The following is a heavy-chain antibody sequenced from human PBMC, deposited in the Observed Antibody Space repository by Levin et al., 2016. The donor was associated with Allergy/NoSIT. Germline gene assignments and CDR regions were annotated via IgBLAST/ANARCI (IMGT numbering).Heavy chain of an antibody. CDR1: GYSFTSYW. CDR2: IYPGDSDT. Sequence: GESLKISCKGSGYSFTSYWIGWVRQMPGKGLEWMGIIYPGDSDTRYSPSFQGQVTISADKSISTAYLQWSSLKASDTAMYYCASSTNSGSKGTGYYYGMDVWGQGTTVTVSS. CDR3: ASSTNSGSKGTGYYYGMDV. J-gene: IGHJ6*02. D-gene: IGHD1-26*01. V-gene: IGHV5-51*01.